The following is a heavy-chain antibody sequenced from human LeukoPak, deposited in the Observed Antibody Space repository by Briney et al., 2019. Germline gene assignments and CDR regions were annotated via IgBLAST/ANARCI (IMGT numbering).Heavy chain of an antibody. J-gene: IGHJ6*02. V-gene: IGHV1-18*04. CDR1: GYTFTSYG. CDR3: AREGSIAAPTYGMDV. D-gene: IGHD6-6*01. Sequence: ASVKVSCKASGYTFTSYGISWVRQAPGQGLEWMGWISAYNGNTNYAQKLQGRVTMTTDTSTSTAYMELRSLRSEDTAVYYCAREGSIAAPTYGMDVWGQGTTVTVSS. CDR2: ISAYNGNT.